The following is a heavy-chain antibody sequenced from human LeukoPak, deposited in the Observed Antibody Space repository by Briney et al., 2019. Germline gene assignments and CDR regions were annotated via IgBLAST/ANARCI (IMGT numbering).Heavy chain of an antibody. Sequence: GGSLRLSCAASGFTFRNYVIHWVRQAPGKGLEWVAVTSSDSNVKLYADSVKGRFTIFRDNSRSTLYLQMNSLRPEDTAIYYCAREGYYGSGSPPSLYFDYWGQGTLVTVSS. CDR3: AREGYYGSGSPPSLYFDY. CDR1: GFTFRNYV. CDR2: TSSDSNVK. V-gene: IGHV3-30-3*01. D-gene: IGHD3-10*01. J-gene: IGHJ4*02.